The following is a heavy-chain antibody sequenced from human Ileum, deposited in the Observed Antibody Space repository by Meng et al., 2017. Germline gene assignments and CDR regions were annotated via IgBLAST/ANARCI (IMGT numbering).Heavy chain of an antibody. J-gene: IGHJ4*02. Sequence: HLQLQESGSGLVTSSQTLSLPCTVSGGSISSSAYSWTWIRQPPGKGLKWIGYIYQVGSTNYNPSLKSRVTIFVDTSKNQFSLKLTSVTAADTAVYYCASSTSGPELNYWGQGTLVTVSS. V-gene: IGHV4-30-2*01. CDR3: ASSTSGPELNY. D-gene: IGHD2/OR15-2a*01. CDR2: IYQVGST. CDR1: GGSISSSAYS.